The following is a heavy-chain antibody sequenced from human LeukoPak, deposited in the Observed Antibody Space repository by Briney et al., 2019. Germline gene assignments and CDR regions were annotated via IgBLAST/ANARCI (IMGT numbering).Heavy chain of an antibody. V-gene: IGHV4-34*01. CDR3: ARVSSLRFLEWLRNLYYYYYMDV. CDR2: INHSGST. Sequence: SETLSLTCIVSGDTIDTRHFYWTWIRQPPGKGLEWIGEINHSGSTNYNPSLKSRVTISVDTSKNQFSLKLSSVTAADTAVYYCARVSSLRFLEWLRNLYYYYYMDVWGKGTTVTVSS. CDR1: GDTIDTRHFY. D-gene: IGHD3-3*01. J-gene: IGHJ6*03.